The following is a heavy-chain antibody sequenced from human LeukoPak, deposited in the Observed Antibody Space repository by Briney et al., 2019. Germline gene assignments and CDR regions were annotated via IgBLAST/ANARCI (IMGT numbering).Heavy chain of an antibody. CDR2: ISNNGRST. CDR3: VKDLT. V-gene: IGHV3-64D*09. Sequence: GGSLRLSCSASGFTFNSYTMHWVRQAPGKGLDYVSAISNNGRSTYCADSVKGRFTISRDNSKNTLYLQMSSLRTEDTAVYYCVKDLTWGQGTLVTVSS. CDR1: GFTFNSYT. J-gene: IGHJ5*02.